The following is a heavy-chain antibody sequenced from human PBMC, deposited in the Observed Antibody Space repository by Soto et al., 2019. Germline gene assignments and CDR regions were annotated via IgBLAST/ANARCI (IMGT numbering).Heavy chain of an antibody. V-gene: IGHV4-31*03. Sequence: QVQLQESGPGLVKPSQTLSLTCTVSGGSISSGGYYWSWIRQHPGKGLEWIGYIYYSGSTYYNPSLTSRGTISVDTSKNQCSLKLSSVTAADTAVYYCARSSTSANYFDYWGQGTLVTVSS. D-gene: IGHD2-2*01. CDR1: GGSISSGGYY. CDR2: IYYSGST. J-gene: IGHJ4*02. CDR3: ARSSTSANYFDY.